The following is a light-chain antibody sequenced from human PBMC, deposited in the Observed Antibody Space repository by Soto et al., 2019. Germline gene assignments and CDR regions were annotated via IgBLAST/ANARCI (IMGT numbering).Light chain of an antibody. J-gene: IGKJ1*01. CDR3: QQYGCSTRA. Sequence: IGVTQSAAALSVSPGERATLSCRASQSVTTQLAWYQQKPGQAPRLIIHGASSRATGVPDRITGSGSGTDFTLSISRLEPEDFAVYYGQQYGCSTRAFGQGTKVHI. CDR2: GAS. CDR1: QSVTTQ. V-gene: IGKV3-20*01.